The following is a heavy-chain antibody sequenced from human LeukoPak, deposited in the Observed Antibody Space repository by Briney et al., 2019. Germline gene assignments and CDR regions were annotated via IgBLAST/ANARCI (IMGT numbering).Heavy chain of an antibody. D-gene: IGHD4-17*01. CDR3: ARETGSAVGSTDFDC. CDR2: ISYDRSNK. V-gene: IGHV3-30-3*01. CDR1: GFTLSSYA. J-gene: IGHJ4*02. Sequence: AGGSLRLSCAASGFTLSSYAMHWVRQAPGKGLEWVAVISYDRSNKYYADSVKGQFTISRDNSKNTLYLQMDSPRAEDTAVYYCARETGSAVGSTDFDCWGQGTLVTVSS.